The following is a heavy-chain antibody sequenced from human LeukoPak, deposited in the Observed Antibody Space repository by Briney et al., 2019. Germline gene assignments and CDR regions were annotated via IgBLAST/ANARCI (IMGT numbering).Heavy chain of an antibody. V-gene: IGHV4-59*01. CDR1: GGSISSYY. Sequence: SETLSLTRTVSGGSISSYYWSWIRQPPGKGLEWIGYIYYSGSTNYNPSLKSRVTISVDTSKNQFSLKLSSVTAADTAVYYCARGGGYLYYFDYWGQGTLVTVSS. D-gene: IGHD5-12*01. CDR3: ARGGGYLYYFDY. J-gene: IGHJ4*02. CDR2: IYYSGST.